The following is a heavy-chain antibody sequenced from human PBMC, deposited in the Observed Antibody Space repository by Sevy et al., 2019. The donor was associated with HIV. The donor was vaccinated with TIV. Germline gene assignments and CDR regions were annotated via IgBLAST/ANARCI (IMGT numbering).Heavy chain of an antibody. CDR3: ARIKGASSSYAMDV. V-gene: IGHV3-53*01. J-gene: IGHJ6*02. CDR1: GLTVGSLS. CDR2: IYSAGTT. D-gene: IGHD2-2*01. Sequence: GGSLRLSCVASGLTVGSLSINWVRQAPGKGLEWVSLIYSAGTTFYSDSVKGRFTISGDNSNNTLDLQMNSLRAEDTAIYYCARIKGASSSYAMDVWGQGTTVTVSS.